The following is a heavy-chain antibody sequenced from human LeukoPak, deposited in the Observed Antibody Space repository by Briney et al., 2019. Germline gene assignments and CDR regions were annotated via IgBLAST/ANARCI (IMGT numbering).Heavy chain of an antibody. J-gene: IGHJ4*02. CDR2: ISHSGNT. CDR3: ARAGLENLKWRYYIDF. CDR1: GDSINKYF. Sequence: PSETLSLTCTVSGDSINKYFWSWLRQSPGKGLEWIGYISHSGNTNYHPSLKSRVTISLDKSNNQFSLRLSSVTAADTAVYYCARAGLENLKWRYYIDFSGEGILVTVSS. D-gene: IGHD1-26*01. V-gene: IGHV4-59*01.